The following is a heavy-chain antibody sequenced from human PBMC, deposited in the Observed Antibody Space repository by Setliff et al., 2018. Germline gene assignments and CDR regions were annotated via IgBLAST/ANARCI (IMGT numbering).Heavy chain of an antibody. D-gene: IGHD3-10*01. CDR3: ARDKGVISLDY. J-gene: IGHJ4*02. CDR1: GFTFSSSG. Sequence: PGGSLRLSCIMPGFSAASGFTFSSSGMHWVRQAPGKGLEWVTFIRNDGSSQYYADSVQGRFTVSRDNSRNTLYLDMNSLRGEDTAVYYCARDKGVISLDYWGQGTLVTVSS. V-gene: IGHV3-30*02. CDR2: IRNDGSSQ.